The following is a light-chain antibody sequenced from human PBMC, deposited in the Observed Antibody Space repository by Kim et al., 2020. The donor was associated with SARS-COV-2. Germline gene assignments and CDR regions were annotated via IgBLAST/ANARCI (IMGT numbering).Light chain of an antibody. CDR3: MIWHSNTWV. CDR2: YKSDSDK. CDR1: SGINVGTYA. J-gene: IGLJ3*02. Sequence: LTCTLRSGINVGTYAIYWFQQKPGSPPQFVLNYKSDSDKEQGPGVPSRFSGSKDASANAGILLISGLRSEDEADYYCMIWHSNTWVFGGGTKLTVL. V-gene: IGLV5-45*01.